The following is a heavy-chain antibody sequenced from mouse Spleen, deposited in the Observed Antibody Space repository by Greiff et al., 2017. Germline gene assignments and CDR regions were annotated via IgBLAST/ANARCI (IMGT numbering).Heavy chain of an antibody. J-gene: IGHJ2*01. V-gene: IGHV1S22*01. CDR3: ATKDFDY. CDR1: GYTFTSYW. Sequence: LQQPGSELVRPGASVKLSCKASGYTFTSYWMHWVKQRPGQGLEWIGNIYPGSGSTNYDEKFKSKATLTVDTSSSTAYMELHSLTSEDSAVYFCATKDFDYWGQGTTLTVSS. CDR2: IYPGSGST.